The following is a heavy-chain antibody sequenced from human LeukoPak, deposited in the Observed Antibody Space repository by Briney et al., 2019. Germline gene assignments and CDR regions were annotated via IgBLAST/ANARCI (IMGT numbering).Heavy chain of an antibody. Sequence: GGSLRLSCATSGFTFSTYAMSWVRQAPGKGLEWVSAVRGSGSDTYYADSVKGRFTISRDNSKNTLYLQMNSLRAEDTAIYYCAKTSRGNSGYDSPFDYWGQGTLVTVSS. CDR1: GFTFSTYA. CDR2: VRGSGSDT. V-gene: IGHV3-23*01. J-gene: IGHJ4*02. D-gene: IGHD5-12*01. CDR3: AKTSRGNSGYDSPFDY.